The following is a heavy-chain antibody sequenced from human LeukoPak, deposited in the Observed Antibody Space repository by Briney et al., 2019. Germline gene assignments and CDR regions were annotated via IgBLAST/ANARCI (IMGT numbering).Heavy chain of an antibody. CDR2: INHSGST. Sequence: SETLSLTCAVYGGSFSGYYWSWIRQPPGKGLEWIGEINHSGSTNYNPSLKSRVIISVDTSKNQFSLKLSSVTAADTAVYYCARGPDYDSSGYYSYYFDYWGQGTLVTVSS. D-gene: IGHD3-22*01. V-gene: IGHV4-34*01. CDR1: GGSFSGYY. J-gene: IGHJ4*02. CDR3: ARGPDYDSSGYYSYYFDY.